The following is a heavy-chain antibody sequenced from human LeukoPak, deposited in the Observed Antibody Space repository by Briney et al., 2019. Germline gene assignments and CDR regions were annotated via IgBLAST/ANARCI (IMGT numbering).Heavy chain of an antibody. CDR3: AKTYYYGSGSYYHFDY. J-gene: IGHJ4*02. CDR2: IWNDGNNK. CDR1: GFTFSNYG. D-gene: IGHD3-10*01. Sequence: GGSLRLSCAASGFTFSNYGMHWVRQAPGKGLEWVALIWNDGNNKYHADSVKGRFTISRDNSKNTLYLQMNSLRAEDTAVYYCAKTYYYGSGSYYHFDYWGQGTPVTVSS. V-gene: IGHV3-33*06.